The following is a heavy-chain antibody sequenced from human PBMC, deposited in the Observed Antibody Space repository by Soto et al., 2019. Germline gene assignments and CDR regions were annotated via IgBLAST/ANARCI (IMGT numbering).Heavy chain of an antibody. J-gene: IGHJ4*02. D-gene: IGHD3-10*01. CDR2: IIPILGIA. CDR3: ASHSGNYYNDC. CDR1: GGTFSSYT. Sequence: QVQLVQSGAEVKKPGSSVKVSCKASGGTFSSYTIIWVRQAPGQGLEWMGRIIPILGIANYAQRFQGRVTITGDKSTSTAYMELSSLRSENTAVYYCASHSGNYYNDCWGQGALVTVSS. V-gene: IGHV1-69*02.